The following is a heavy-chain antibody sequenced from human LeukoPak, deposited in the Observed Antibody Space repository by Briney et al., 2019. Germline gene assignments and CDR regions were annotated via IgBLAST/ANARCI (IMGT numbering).Heavy chain of an antibody. CDR3: ARGSGWFDP. CDR1: GFTFSSYG. CDR2: ISYDGSNK. Sequence: PGGSLRLSCAASGFTFSSYGMHWVRQAPGKGLEWVAVISYDGSNKYYADSVKGRFTISRDNAKNSLYLQMNSLRAEDTALYHCARGSGWFDPWGQGTLVTVSS. J-gene: IGHJ5*02. V-gene: IGHV3-30*03. D-gene: IGHD1-26*01.